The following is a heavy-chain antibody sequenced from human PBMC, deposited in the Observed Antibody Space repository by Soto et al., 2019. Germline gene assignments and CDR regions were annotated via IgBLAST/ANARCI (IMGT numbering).Heavy chain of an antibody. J-gene: IGHJ5*02. Sequence: PSETLSLTCTVSGGSISSSSYYWGWIRQPPGKGLEWIGSIYYSGSTYYNPSLKSRVTISVDTSKNQFSLKLSSVTAADTAVYYCASRRVSLRENNWFDPWGQGTLVTVSS. D-gene: IGHD6-6*01. CDR2: IYYSGST. V-gene: IGHV4-39*01. CDR1: GGSISSSSYY. CDR3: ASRRVSLRENNWFDP.